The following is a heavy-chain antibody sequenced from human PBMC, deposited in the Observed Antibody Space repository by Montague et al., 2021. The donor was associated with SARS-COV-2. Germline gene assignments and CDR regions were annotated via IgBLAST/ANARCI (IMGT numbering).Heavy chain of an antibody. CDR2: IYYDGST. V-gene: IGHV4-59*03. D-gene: IGHD1-26*01. CDR3: ARYGSSFEH. J-gene: IGHJ4*02. CDR1: GGSIRSYY. Sequence: SKTLSLTCTVSGGSIRSYYWGWIRQAPGKGLEWIGYIYYDGSTNYNPSLKSRVTMSVDSSKKQFSLRLGPVTAADTAVYYCARYGSSFEHWGQGTLVTVSS.